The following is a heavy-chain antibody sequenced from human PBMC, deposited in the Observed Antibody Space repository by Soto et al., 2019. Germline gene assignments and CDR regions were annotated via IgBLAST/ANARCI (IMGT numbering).Heavy chain of an antibody. CDR3: ARDSQYSSRVN. Sequence: ASVKVSCKASGYTFTGYYMHWVRQAPGQGLEWMGWINPNSGGTNYAQKFQGWVTMTRDTSISTAYMELSRLSSEDTAVYYCARDSQYSSRVNWGQGTLVTVSS. V-gene: IGHV1-2*04. CDR2: INPNSGGT. CDR1: GYTFTGYY. D-gene: IGHD6-13*01. J-gene: IGHJ4*02.